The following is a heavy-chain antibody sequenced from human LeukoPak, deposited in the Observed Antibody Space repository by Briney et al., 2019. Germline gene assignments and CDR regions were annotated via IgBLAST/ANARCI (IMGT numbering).Heavy chain of an antibody. V-gene: IGHV4-59*01. CDR2: IYYSGST. Sequence: SETLSLTCTVSGGSISSYYWSWIRQPPGKGLEWIGYIYYSGSTNYNPSLKSRVTISVDTSKNQFSLKLSSVTAADTAVYYCARAVVVPAAIEWYFDLWGRGTLVTVSS. CDR1: GGSISSYY. CDR3: ARAVVVPAAIEWYFDL. J-gene: IGHJ2*01. D-gene: IGHD2-2*02.